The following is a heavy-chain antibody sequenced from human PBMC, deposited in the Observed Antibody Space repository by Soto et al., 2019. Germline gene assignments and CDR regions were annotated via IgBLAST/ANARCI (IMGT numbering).Heavy chain of an antibody. CDR2: IRETGNT. D-gene: IGHD1-26*01. J-gene: IGHJ4*02. Sequence: EVQILQSGGGLEQPGGSLRLSCAASGFTFSNYAMSWIRQAPGKGLEWVSTIRETGNTYYADSVRGRFATSRDNSENTLYLQMSSLRAEDTAVSYCAKQQMGVIRALDYWGQGTLVTVSS. CDR1: GFTFSNYA. CDR3: AKQQMGVIRALDY. V-gene: IGHV3-23*01.